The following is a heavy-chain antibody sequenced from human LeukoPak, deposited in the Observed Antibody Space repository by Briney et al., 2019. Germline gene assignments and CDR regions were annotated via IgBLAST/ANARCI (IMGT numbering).Heavy chain of an antibody. CDR3: ARGAAGSHYWFFDL. V-gene: IGHV1-18*03. CDR1: GYTFSSYG. D-gene: IGHD3-16*01. Sequence: GASVKVSCKASGYTFSSYGISWVRQAPGQSLEWMGWINAESHKTKSAQKFQTRLSITTDTSASTVYMELSSLTSEDMAVYCARGAAGSHYWFFDLWGRGTLLTVSS. CDR2: INAESHKT. J-gene: IGHJ2*01.